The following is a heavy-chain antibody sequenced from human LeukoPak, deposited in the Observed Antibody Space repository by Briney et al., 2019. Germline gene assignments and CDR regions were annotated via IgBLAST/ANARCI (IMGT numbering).Heavy chain of an antibody. CDR1: GFTLTELS. V-gene: IGHV1-24*01. J-gene: IGHJ3*02. Sequence: ASVKVSCKVSGFTLTELSMHWVRQAPGKGLEWMGRFDPEDGEIIYAQKLQGRVTMTTDTSTSTAYMELRSLRSDDTAVYYCARSSLCGGNGDAFDIWGQGTMVTVSS. D-gene: IGHD4-23*01. CDR3: ARSSLCGGNGDAFDI. CDR2: FDPEDGEI.